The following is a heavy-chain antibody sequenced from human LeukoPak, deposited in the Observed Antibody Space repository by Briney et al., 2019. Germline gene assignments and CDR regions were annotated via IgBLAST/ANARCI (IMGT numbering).Heavy chain of an antibody. J-gene: IGHJ4*02. CDR2: IKSKTDGGTT. D-gene: IGHD3-9*01. CDR1: GFTFSNAW. Sequence: GGSLRLSCAASGFTFSNAWMSWVRQAPGKGLEWVGRIKSKTDGGTTDYAAPVKGRFTISRDDSKNMVYLQMKSLKTEDTAVYYCTTEDDILTGYNWGQGTLVTVSS. CDR3: TTEDDILTGYN. V-gene: IGHV3-15*01.